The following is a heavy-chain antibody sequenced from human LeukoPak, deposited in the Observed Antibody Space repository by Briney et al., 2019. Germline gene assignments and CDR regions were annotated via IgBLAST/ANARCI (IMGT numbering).Heavy chain of an antibody. V-gene: IGHV3-64*01. CDR2: VTNNGDTT. J-gene: IGHJ6*03. CDR1: GFNFSAYA. D-gene: IGHD3-10*01. Sequence: PGGSLRLSRAASGFNFSAYAMHWVRQAPGKGLEYVSVVTNNGDTTYYANSVKGRFTISRDNSKSTLFLQMDSLRGEDMGVYYCARGHPYNYGSNYMDVWGSGTTATVS. CDR3: ARGHPYNYGSNYMDV.